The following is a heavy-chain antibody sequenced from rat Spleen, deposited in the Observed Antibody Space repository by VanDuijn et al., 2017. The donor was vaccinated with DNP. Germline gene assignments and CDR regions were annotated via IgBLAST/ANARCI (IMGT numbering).Heavy chain of an antibody. V-gene: IGHV5-7*01. J-gene: IGHJ4*01. CDR2: ISFDGSRT. CDR1: GFTFSDYY. Sequence: EVQLVESGGGLVQPGGSLKLSCAGSGFTFSDYYMAWVRQAPTKGLEWVATISFDGSRTYYRDSVKGRFTISRDDAKSTLYLQMDSRRSEDTATYYCAGLWLEWEVRAMDAWGQGTSVTVSS. CDR3: AGLWLEWEVRAMDA. D-gene: IGHD5-1*01.